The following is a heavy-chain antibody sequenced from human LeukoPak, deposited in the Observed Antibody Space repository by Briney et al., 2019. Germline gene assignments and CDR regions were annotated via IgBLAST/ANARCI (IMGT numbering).Heavy chain of an antibody. CDR2: INPSGGT. D-gene: IGHD4-17*01. CDR3: AREYGDLDY. J-gene: IGHJ4*02. Sequence: SETLSLTCTVSGGSISGFYWSWIRQPAGKGLEWIGRINPSGGTNYNPSLKGRVTMSTDTSSNKFSLNLRSVTAADTAVYYCAREYGDLDYWGRGTLVTVSS. V-gene: IGHV4-4*07. CDR1: GGSISGFY.